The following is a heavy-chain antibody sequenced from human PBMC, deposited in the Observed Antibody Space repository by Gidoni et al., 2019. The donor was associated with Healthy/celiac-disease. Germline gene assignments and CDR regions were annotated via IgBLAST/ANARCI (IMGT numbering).Heavy chain of an antibody. CDR2: IYYSGST. D-gene: IGHD2-15*01. CDR1: GGSISSSSYY. V-gene: IGHV4-39*01. J-gene: IGHJ5*02. CDR3: ATTLHGGGSLDNWFDP. Sequence: QLQLQESGPGLVKPSETLSLTCTVSGGSISSSSYYWGWIRQPPGKGLEWIGSIYYSGSTYYNPSLKSRVTISVDTSKNQFSLKLSSVTAADTAVYYCATTLHGGGSLDNWFDPWGQGTLVTVSS.